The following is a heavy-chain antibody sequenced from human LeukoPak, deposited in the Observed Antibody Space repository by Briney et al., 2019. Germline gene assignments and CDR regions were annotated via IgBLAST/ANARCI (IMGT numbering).Heavy chain of an antibody. J-gene: IGHJ4*02. V-gene: IGHV3-74*01. Sequence: GGSLRLSCAASGFTFSSYWMHWVRQAPGKGLVWFSRINSDGSSTSYADSVKGRFTISRDNAKNTLYLQMNSLRAEDTAVYYCASPGMAAAGTYFDYWGQGTLVTVSS. CDR3: ASPGMAAAGTYFDY. CDR2: INSDGSST. CDR1: GFTFSSYW. D-gene: IGHD6-13*01.